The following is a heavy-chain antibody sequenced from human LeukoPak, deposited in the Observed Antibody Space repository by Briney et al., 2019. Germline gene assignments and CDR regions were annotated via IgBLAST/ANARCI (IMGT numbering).Heavy chain of an antibody. CDR3: ARGGGGPGRFDP. Sequence: KTSETLSLTCAVYGGSFSGYYWSWIRQPPGEGLEWIGEINHSGSTNYNPSLKSRVTISVDTSKNQFSLKLSSVTAADTAVYYCARGGGGPGRFDPWGQGTLVTVSS. J-gene: IGHJ5*02. CDR1: GGSFSGYY. CDR2: INHSGST. D-gene: IGHD2-15*01. V-gene: IGHV4-34*01.